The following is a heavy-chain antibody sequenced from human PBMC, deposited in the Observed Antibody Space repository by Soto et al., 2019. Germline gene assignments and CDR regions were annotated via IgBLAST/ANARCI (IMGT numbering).Heavy chain of an antibody. V-gene: IGHV4-30-4*01. CDR2: IYYSGST. J-gene: IGHJ5*02. Sequence: QVQLQESGPGLVKPSQTLSLTCTVSGGSISSGDYYWSWIRQPPGKRLEWIGYIYYSGSTYYNQSLMSRVTISVDTSKNQFSLKLSSVTAADTAVYYCARDGSRYCSSPSCPNWFAPWGQGTLVTVSS. CDR3: ARDGSRYCSSPSCPNWFAP. CDR1: GGSISSGDYY. D-gene: IGHD2-2*01.